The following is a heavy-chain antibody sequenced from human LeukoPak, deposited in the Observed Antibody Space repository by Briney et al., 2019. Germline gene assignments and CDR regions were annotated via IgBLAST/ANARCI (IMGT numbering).Heavy chain of an antibody. V-gene: IGHV4-34*01. CDR1: GGSFSGYY. CDR2: INHSGST. D-gene: IGHD2-15*01. J-gene: IGHJ6*02. CDR3: ARAGGYCSGGSCPPYYYYGMDV. Sequence: ASETLSLTCAVYGGSFSGYYWSWIRQPPRKGLEWIGEINHSGSTNYNPSLKSRVTISVDTSKNQFSLKLSPVTAADTAVYYCARAGGYCSGGSCPPYYYYGMDVWGQGTTVTVSS.